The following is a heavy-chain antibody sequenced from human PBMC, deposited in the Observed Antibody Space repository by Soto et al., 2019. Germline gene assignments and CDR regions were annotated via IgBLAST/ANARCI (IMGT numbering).Heavy chain of an antibody. CDR1: GFTFNNYA. CDR3: AKDRSTVTTTSPFDY. CDR2: NSRSGGTT. D-gene: IGHD4-4*01. J-gene: IGHJ4*02. Sequence: EVQLLESGGGLVQPGGSLRLSCAASGFTFNNYAMSWVRQAPGKGLEWVSSNSRSGGTTYYADSVKGRFTISRDNSKNTLYLEIDSLRAEDTAVYYCAKDRSTVTTTSPFDYWGQGTLVTVSS. V-gene: IGHV3-23*01.